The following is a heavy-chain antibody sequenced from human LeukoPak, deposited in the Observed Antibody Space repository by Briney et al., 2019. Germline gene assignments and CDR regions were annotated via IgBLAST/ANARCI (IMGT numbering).Heavy chain of an antibody. CDR3: ARVLPVASRDY. D-gene: IGHD2-2*01. V-gene: IGHV3-7*01. CDR1: GFTFSTYW. J-gene: IGHJ4*02. Sequence: GGSLRLYCAASGFTFSTYWMSWGRQAPGKGLEWVANIKQDGSDKFYVDSVKGRFTISRDNAKNSMYLQMNSLRAEDTAVYYCARVLPVASRDYWGQGTLVTVSS. CDR2: IKQDGSDK.